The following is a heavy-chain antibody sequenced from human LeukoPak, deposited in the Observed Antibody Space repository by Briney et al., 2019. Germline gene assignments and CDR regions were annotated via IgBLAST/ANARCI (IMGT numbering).Heavy chain of an antibody. J-gene: IGHJ4*02. V-gene: IGHV1-24*01. CDR3: ATDPHYSGSLRVLPNY. D-gene: IGHD3-10*01. CDR1: GYTLTVLS. CDR2: FDPEDGET. Sequence: ASVKVSCKVSGYTLTVLSMHWVRQAPGKGLEWMGGFDPEDGETIYAQKFQGRVTMTEDTSTDTAYMELSSLRSEDTAVYYCATDPHYSGSLRVLPNYWGQGALVTVSS.